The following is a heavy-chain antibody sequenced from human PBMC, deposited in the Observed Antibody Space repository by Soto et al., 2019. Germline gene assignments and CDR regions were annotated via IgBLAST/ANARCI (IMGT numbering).Heavy chain of an antibody. D-gene: IGHD6-19*01. CDR1: GYTLSDFY. J-gene: IGHJ4*02. CDR3: ARKVAVLYFDS. V-gene: IGHV1-2*02. CDR2: INPNSGGT. Sequence: QVQLVQSGAEVKKPGASVRLSCKASGYTLSDFYLHWVRQAPGQGLEWMGWINPNSGGTNYAQKFQGRVTMTRDTSINTAYSELSRLRSDDTAVYYCARKVAVLYFDSWGQGTLVTVSA.